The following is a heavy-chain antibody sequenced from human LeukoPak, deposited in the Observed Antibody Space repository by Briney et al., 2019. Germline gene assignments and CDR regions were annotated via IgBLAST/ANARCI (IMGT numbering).Heavy chain of an antibody. V-gene: IGHV4-61*01. J-gene: IGHJ4*02. CDR1: GGSVSSGSYY. CDR3: ATSGSGSIGYFDY. D-gene: IGHD3-10*01. CDR2: IYYSGST. Sequence: SETLSLTCTVSGGSVSSGSYYWSWIWQPPGKGLEWIGYIYYSGSTNYNPSLKSRVTISVDTSKNQFSLKLSSVTAADTAVYYCATSGSGSIGYFDYWGQGTLVTVSP.